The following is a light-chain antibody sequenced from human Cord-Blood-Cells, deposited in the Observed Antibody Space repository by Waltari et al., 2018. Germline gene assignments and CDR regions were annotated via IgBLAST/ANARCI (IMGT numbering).Light chain of an antibody. V-gene: IGLV2-23*03. J-gene: IGLJ2*01. CDR3: CSYAGSSTFVV. Sequence: QSALTQPASVSGSPGQSVTISCTGTSSDLGSYNRVSWYQQHPGKAPKLMIYEGSNRPSGVSNRFSGSKSGNTASLTISGLQAEDEADYYCCSYAGSSTFVVFGGGTKLTVL. CDR2: EGS. CDR1: SSDLGSYNR.